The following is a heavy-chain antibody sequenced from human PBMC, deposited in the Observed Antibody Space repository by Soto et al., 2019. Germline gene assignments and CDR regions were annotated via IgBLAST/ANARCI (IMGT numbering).Heavy chain of an antibody. J-gene: IGHJ4*02. CDR2: ICYSGST. CDR1: GGSISSGGYY. V-gene: IGHV4-31*03. D-gene: IGHD6-13*01. CDR3: ARGGSSWYYDY. Sequence: SETLSLTCTVSGGSISSGGYYWSWIRQHPGKGLEWIGYICYSGSTYYNPSLKSRVTISVDTSKNQFSLKLSSVTAADTAVYYCARGGSSWYYDYWGQGTLVTVSS.